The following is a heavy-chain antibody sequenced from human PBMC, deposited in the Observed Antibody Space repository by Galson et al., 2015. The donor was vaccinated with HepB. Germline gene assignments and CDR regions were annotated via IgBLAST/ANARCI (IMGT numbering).Heavy chain of an antibody. CDR3: AGSSYYDSSGYYDY. V-gene: IGHV1-69*13. CDR2: IIPIFGTA. J-gene: IGHJ4*02. Sequence: SVKVSCKASGGTFSSYAISWVRQAPGQGLEWMGGIIPIFGTANYAQKFQGRVTITADESTSTAYMELSSLRSEDTAVYYCAGSSYYDSSGYYDYWGQGTLVTVSS. CDR1: GGTFSSYA. D-gene: IGHD3-22*01.